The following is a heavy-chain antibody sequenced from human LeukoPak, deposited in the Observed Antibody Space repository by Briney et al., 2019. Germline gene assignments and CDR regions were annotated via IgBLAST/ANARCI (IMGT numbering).Heavy chain of an antibody. CDR1: GGSISSGDYY. J-gene: IGHJ4*02. CDR2: IYYSGST. V-gene: IGHV4-30-4*01. CDR3: ARGGEGAYNYGYESYYFDS. D-gene: IGHD5-18*01. Sequence: PSETLSLTCTVSGGSISSGDYYWSWIRQPPGKGLEWMGYIYYSGSTYYNPSLKSRITVSVDKSKNQFSLRLSSVTAADTAVYYCARGGEGAYNYGYESYYFDSWGQGTLVTVSA.